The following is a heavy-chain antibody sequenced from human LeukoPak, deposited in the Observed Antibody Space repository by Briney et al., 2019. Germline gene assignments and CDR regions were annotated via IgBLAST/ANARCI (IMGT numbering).Heavy chain of an antibody. CDR1: GITVSNYG. CDR2: LRESGGGT. CDR3: AKRGIVIRGFLVMGFHKEAYYFDN. Sequence: GGSLPLSCVVSGITVSNYGMNWGRQAPGKGLEGVSGLRESGGGTNYDDSVKGRFTISRDNSMNTVYLQMNSLRAEDTAVYFCAKRGIVIRGFLVMGFHKEAYYFDNWGQGVLVTVSS. V-gene: IGHV3-23*01. J-gene: IGHJ4*02. D-gene: IGHD3-10*01.